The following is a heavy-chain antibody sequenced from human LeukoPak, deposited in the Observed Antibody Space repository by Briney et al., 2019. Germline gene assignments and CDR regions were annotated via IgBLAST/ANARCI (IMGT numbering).Heavy chain of an antibody. J-gene: IGHJ4*02. CDR2: IYISGST. Sequence: PSQTLSLTCTVSGGSISSYYWSWIRQPAAKGLEWIGRIYISGSTNYNPSLKSRVTMSVDTSKNQFSLKLSSVTAADTAVYYCARDRGTWNDDGFDYWGQGTLVTVSS. CDR3: ARDRGTWNDDGFDY. D-gene: IGHD1-1*01. V-gene: IGHV4-4*07. CDR1: GGSISSYY.